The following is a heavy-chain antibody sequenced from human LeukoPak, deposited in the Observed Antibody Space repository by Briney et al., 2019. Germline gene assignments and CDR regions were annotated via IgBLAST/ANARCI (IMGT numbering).Heavy chain of an antibody. CDR3: ARDEKIQLWFKRKPTLPDY. CDR2: IWYDGSNK. V-gene: IGHV3-33*01. D-gene: IGHD5-18*01. J-gene: IGHJ4*02. CDR1: GFTFSSYG. Sequence: GGSLRLSCAAPGFTFSSYGMHWVRQAPGKGLEWVAVIWYDGSNKYYADSVKGRFTISRDNSKNTLYLQMNSLRAEDTAVYYCARDEKIQLWFKRKPTLPDYWGQGTLVTVSS.